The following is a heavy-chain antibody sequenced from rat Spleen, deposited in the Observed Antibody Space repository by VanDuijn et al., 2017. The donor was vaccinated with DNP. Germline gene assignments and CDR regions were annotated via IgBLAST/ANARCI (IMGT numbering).Heavy chain of an antibody. Sequence: EVRLVESGGGLVQPGRSLRLSCAASGFTFSNYGLAWVRQTPTKGLEWVTSITTGGSTYYRDSVRGRFTISRQNAENTQYLQMDSLRSEDTAAYYCAGRPPPTRGPFDYWGQGVTVTVSS. CDR2: ITTGGST. CDR1: GFTFSNYG. V-gene: IGHV5S14*01. D-gene: IGHD1-4*01. J-gene: IGHJ2*01. CDR3: AGRPPPTRGPFDY.